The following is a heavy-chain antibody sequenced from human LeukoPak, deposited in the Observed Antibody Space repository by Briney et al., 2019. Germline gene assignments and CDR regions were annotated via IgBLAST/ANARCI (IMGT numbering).Heavy chain of an antibody. D-gene: IGHD3-10*01. Sequence: SETLSLTCTVSGGSISSGDYYWSWIRQPPGKGLEWIGYIYYSGSTYYNPSLKSRVTISVDTSKNQFSLKLSSVTAADTAVYYCARAGGANWFDPWGQGTLVTVS. CDR1: GGSISSGDYY. CDR3: ARAGGANWFDP. V-gene: IGHV4-30-4*01. CDR2: IYYSGST. J-gene: IGHJ5*02.